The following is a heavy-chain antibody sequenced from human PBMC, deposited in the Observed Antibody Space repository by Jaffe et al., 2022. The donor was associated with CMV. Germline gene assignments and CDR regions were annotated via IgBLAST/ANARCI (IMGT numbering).Heavy chain of an antibody. J-gene: IGHJ4*02. V-gene: IGHV3-74*03. D-gene: IGHD4-17*01. CDR2: IHSDGSST. Sequence: EVQLVESGGGLVQPGGSLRLSCAASGFTFSSYWMHWVRQTPGKGLVWVSRIHSDGSSTMYADSVKGRFTIARDNAKNTLYLQMNSLRAEDTAVYYCARDRDHGDSFDYWGQGTLVTVSS. CDR3: ARDRDHGDSFDY. CDR1: GFTFSSYW.